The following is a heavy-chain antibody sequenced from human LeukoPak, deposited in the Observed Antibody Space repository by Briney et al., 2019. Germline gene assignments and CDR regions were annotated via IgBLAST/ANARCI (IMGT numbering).Heavy chain of an antibody. Sequence: GGSLRLSCAASGFTFSSYVMSWVRQAPGKGLEWVSAITGSGGTTYYADFVKGRFTISRDNSKNTLYLQMNSLRAEDTAVYRYAKGGYSSWGQGTRVTVSS. CDR3: AKGGYSS. J-gene: IGHJ4*02. V-gene: IGHV3-23*01. D-gene: IGHD3-16*02. CDR2: ITGSGGTT. CDR1: GFTFSSYV.